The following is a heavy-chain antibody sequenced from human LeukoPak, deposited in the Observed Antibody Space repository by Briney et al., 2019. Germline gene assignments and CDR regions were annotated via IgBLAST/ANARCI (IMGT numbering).Heavy chain of an antibody. CDR3: ARGLNVISSWYNWKNWFDP. J-gene: IGHJ5*02. V-gene: IGHV1-2*02. D-gene: IGHD1-20*01. Sequence: GASVKVSCKASGYTFTGYYMHWVRQAPGQGLEWMGWINPNSGGTNYAQKFQGRVTMTRDTSISTAYMELSSLRSEDTAVYYCARGLNVISSWYNWKNWFDPWGQGTLVTVSS. CDR1: GYTFTGYY. CDR2: INPNSGGT.